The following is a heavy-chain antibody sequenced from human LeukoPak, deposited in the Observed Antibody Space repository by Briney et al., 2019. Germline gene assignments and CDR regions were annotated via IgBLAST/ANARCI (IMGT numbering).Heavy chain of an antibody. CDR1: GYTFTSYG. J-gene: IGHJ4*02. CDR2: ISAYNGNT. D-gene: IGHD6-13*01. V-gene: IGHV1-18*01. Sequence: ASVKVSCKASGYTFTSYGISWVRQAPGQGLEWMGWISAYNGNTNYAQKLQGRVTMTTDTSTSTAYMELRSLRSDDTAVYYCARATVRRYSSSWNTLDYWGQGTLVTVSS. CDR3: ARATVRRYSSSWNTLDY.